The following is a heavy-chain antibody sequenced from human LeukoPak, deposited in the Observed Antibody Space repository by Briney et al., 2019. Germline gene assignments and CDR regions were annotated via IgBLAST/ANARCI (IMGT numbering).Heavy chain of an antibody. Sequence: GASVKVSCKASGYTFTSYYMHWVRQAPGQGLEWMGWINPNSGGTNYAQKFQGRVTMTRDTSISTAYMELSRLRSDDTAVYHCARTPLVRFYAFDIWGQGTMVTVSS. J-gene: IGHJ3*02. V-gene: IGHV1-2*02. D-gene: IGHD3-3*01. CDR1: GYTFTSYY. CDR3: ARTPLVRFYAFDI. CDR2: INPNSGGT.